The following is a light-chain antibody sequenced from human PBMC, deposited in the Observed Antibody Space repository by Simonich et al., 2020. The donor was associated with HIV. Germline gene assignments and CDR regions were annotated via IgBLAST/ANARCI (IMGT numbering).Light chain of an antibody. V-gene: IGKV1-6*02. Sequence: AIQMTQSPSSLSASVGDGVTITCRASQGIRNDLGWYKQKPGKAPKLLTYAASSLQSEVPSRFSGSGSGTDFTLTISSLQAEDVAVYYCQQYYSTSWTFGQGTKVEIK. CDR3: QQYYSTSWT. CDR1: QGIRND. CDR2: AAS. J-gene: IGKJ1*01.